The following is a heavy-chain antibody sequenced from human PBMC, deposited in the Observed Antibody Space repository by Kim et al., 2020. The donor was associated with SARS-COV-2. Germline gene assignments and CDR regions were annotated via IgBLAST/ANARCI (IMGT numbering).Heavy chain of an antibody. V-gene: IGHV1-69*13. J-gene: IGHJ4*02. CDR2: IIPIFGTA. D-gene: IGHD1-26*01. CDR3: ASRLPRHTELFDY. Sequence: SVKVSCKASGGTFSSYAISWVRQAPGQGLEWMGGIIPIFGTANYAQKFQGRVTITADESTSTAYMELSSLRSEDTAVYYCASRLPRHTELFDYWGQGTLVTVSS. CDR1: GGTFSSYA.